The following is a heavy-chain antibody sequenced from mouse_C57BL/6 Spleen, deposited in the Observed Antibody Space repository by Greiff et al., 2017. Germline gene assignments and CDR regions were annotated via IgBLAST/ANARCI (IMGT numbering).Heavy chain of an antibody. CDR2: IWSGGST. V-gene: IGHV2-2*01. J-gene: IGHJ1*03. CDR3: ARGPLTGNWYFDV. D-gene: IGHD4-1*01. CDR1: GFSLTSYG. Sequence: QVHVKQSGPGLVQPSQSLSITCTVSGFSLTSYGVHWVRQSPGKGLEWLGVIWSGGSTDYNAAFISRLSISKDNSKSQVFFKMNSLQADDTAIYYCARGPLTGNWYFDVWGTGTTVTVSS.